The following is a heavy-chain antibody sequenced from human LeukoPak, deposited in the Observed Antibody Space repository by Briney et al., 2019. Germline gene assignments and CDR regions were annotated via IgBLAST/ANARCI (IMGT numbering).Heavy chain of an antibody. CDR1: GFTVSKKY. D-gene: IGHD3-3*01. V-gene: IGHV3-11*01. CDR3: ARTIFGVVIPVMAFDI. J-gene: IGHJ3*02. CDR2: ISSSGSTI. Sequence: PGGSLRLSCVASGFTVSKKYMSWVRQAPGKGLEWVSYISSSGSTIYYADSVKGRFTISRDNAKNSLYLQMNSLRAEDTAVYYCARTIFGVVIPVMAFDIWGQGTMVTVSS.